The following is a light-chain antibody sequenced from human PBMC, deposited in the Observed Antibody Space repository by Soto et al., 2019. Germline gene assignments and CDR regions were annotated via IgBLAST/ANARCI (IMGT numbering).Light chain of an antibody. J-gene: IGKJ1*01. V-gene: IGKV3-15*01. Sequence: ERVMTQSPATLSVSPGERVTLSCRASQSVTTNLAWFQQKPGQAPRLLIYGASTRATGIPARFSGTGSGTEFTLTISSLQSEDFATYYCQQYNSYSPTFGQGTRVEIK. CDR2: GAS. CDR3: QQYNSYSPT. CDR1: QSVTTN.